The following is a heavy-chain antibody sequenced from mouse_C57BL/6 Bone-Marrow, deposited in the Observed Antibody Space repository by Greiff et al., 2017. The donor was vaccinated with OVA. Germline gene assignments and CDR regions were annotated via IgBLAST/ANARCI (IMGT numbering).Heavy chain of an antibody. V-gene: IGHV14-4*01. CDR1: GFNIKDDY. Sequence: VQLQQSGAELVRPGASVKLSCTASGFNIKDDYMHWVKQRPEQGLEWIGWIDPENGDTEYASKFQGKATITADTSSNTAYLQLSSLTSEDTAVYYCTRSLPWFAYWGQGTLVTVSA. CDR3: TRSLPWFAY. CDR2: IDPENGDT. J-gene: IGHJ3*01.